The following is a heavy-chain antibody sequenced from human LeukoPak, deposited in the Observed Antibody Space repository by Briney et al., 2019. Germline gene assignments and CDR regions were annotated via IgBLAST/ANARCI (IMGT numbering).Heavy chain of an antibody. CDR2: ISSSSSYI. Sequence: GGSLRLSCAASGFTFSSYSMNWVRQAPGKGPEWVSSISSSSSYIYYADSVKGRFTISRDNAKNSLYLQMNSLRAEDTAVYYCARDGGWGVAYYFDYWGQGTLVTVSS. D-gene: IGHD3-16*01. CDR1: GFTFSSYS. CDR3: ARDGGWGVAYYFDY. V-gene: IGHV3-21*01. J-gene: IGHJ4*02.